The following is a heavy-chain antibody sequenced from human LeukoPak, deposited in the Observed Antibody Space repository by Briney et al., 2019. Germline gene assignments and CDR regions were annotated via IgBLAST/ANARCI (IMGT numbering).Heavy chain of an antibody. CDR1: GFTFSDYF. D-gene: IGHD3-22*01. Sequence: AGGSLRLSCAASGFTFSDYFMSCVRQAPEKGLECVSYIGPSSDNINYADSVKGRFTVSRDNAKNSLYLQMNSLRAEDTAVYYCARVNPTNSGFYTYWGQGTLVTVSS. J-gene: IGHJ1*01. V-gene: IGHV3-11*06. CDR3: ARVNPTNSGFYTY. CDR2: IGPSSDNI.